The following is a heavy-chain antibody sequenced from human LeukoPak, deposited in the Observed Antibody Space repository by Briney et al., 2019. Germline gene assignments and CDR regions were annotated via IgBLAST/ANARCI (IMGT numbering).Heavy chain of an antibody. V-gene: IGHV3-74*01. CDR2: INTDGGST. D-gene: IGHD2-2*02. CDR1: GFTFGSYW. Sequence: GGSLRLSCAASGFTFGSYWMHWVRQAPGKGLVWVSRINTDGGSTTYADSVKGRFTISRDNAKNTLYLQMNSLRAEDTAVYYCGRGFSIVPAGIPDYWGQGTLVTVSS. J-gene: IGHJ4*02. CDR3: GRGFSIVPAGIPDY.